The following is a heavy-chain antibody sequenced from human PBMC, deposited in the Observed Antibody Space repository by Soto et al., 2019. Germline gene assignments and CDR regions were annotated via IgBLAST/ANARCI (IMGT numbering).Heavy chain of an antibody. Sequence: TWPSLVKPTKTLTLTLHLSWFSPNTSWVGVGRIRPPPGKALQWLALIYWDDDKRYSPSLKSRLTITKDTSKNQVVLTMTNMDPVDTATYYCAHRRSGNWDFDYWGQGTLVTVSS. CDR3: AHRRSGNWDFDY. D-gene: IGHD7-27*01. CDR2: IYWDDDK. CDR1: WFSPNTSWVG. J-gene: IGHJ4*02. V-gene: IGHV2-5*02.